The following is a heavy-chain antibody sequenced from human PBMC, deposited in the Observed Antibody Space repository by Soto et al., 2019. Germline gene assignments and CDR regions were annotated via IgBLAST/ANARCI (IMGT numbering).Heavy chain of an antibody. CDR3: ARRGFIAVAGLYYFDY. Sequence: AASVKVSCKASGGTFSSYAISWVRQAPGQGLEWMGGIIPIFGTANYAQKFQGRVTITADESTSTAYMELSSLRSEDTAVYYCARRGFIAVAGLYYFDYWGQGTLVTVS. V-gene: IGHV1-69*13. CDR1: GGTFSSYA. D-gene: IGHD6-19*01. J-gene: IGHJ4*02. CDR2: IIPIFGTA.